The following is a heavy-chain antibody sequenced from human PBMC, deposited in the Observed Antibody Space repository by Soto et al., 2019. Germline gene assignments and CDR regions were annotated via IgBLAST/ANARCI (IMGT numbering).Heavy chain of an antibody. CDR2: ISYDGSNK. CDR3: ATPDPYYDILTGYYLGY. J-gene: IGHJ4*02. Sequence: GGSLRLSCAASGFTFSSYAMHWVRQAPGKGLEWVAVISYDGSNKYYADSVKGRFTISRDNSKNTLYLQMNSLRAEDTAVYYCATPDPYYDILTGYYLGYWGQGTLVTVSS. CDR1: GFTFSSYA. V-gene: IGHV3-30-3*01. D-gene: IGHD3-9*01.